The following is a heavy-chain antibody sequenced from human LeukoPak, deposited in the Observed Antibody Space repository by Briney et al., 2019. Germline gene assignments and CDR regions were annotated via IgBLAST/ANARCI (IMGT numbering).Heavy chain of an antibody. CDR1: GGSISSYY. V-gene: IGHV4-59*01. J-gene: IGHJ4*02. D-gene: IGHD6-19*01. CDR2: IYYSGST. Sequence: SETLSLTCTVSGGSISSYYWSWIGQPPGKRLEWIGYIYYSGSTNYNPSLKSRVTISVDTSKNQFSLKLSSVTAADTAVYYCARSQWLVSVGFDYWGQGTLVTVSS. CDR3: ARSQWLVSVGFDY.